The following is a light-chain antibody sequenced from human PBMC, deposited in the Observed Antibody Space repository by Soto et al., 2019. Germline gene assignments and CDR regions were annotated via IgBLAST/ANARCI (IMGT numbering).Light chain of an antibody. CDR2: DAS. CDR1: QDISNY. CDR3: QQYDKRHLT. Sequence: DIQMTQSPSSLSASVGDRVTITCQASQDISNYLNWYQQKPGKAPKLLIYDASNLETGVPSRFSGSGSGTDFTFTISSLQPEDIATYYCQQYDKRHLTFGGGTKVEIK. V-gene: IGKV1-33*01. J-gene: IGKJ4*01.